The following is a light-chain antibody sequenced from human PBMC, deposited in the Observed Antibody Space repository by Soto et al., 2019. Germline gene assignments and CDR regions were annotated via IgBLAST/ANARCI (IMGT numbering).Light chain of an antibody. J-gene: IGKJ1*01. CDR1: QSVNSH. V-gene: IGKV3-15*01. Sequence: ETVTTQAPATLSLYPVERDTLSCWARQSVNSHLAWYQQTLGQAPRVLIYGASTRATGIPARFSGSGSETEFTLTLSSLQSEDFAVYXXXXXXXXXXWXFXXGTQVDIK. CDR3: XXXXXXXXWX. CDR2: GAS.